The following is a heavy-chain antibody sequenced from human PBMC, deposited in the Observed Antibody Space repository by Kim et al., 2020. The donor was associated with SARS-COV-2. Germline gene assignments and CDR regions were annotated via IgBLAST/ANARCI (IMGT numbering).Heavy chain of an antibody. CDR3: AKDNKGSYYYGMDV. D-gene: IGHD6-6*01. V-gene: IGHV3-30*02. Sequence: ADSVKGRFTISRDNSKNTLYLQMNSLGAEDTAVYYCAKDNKGSYYYGMDVWGQGTTVTVSS. J-gene: IGHJ6*02.